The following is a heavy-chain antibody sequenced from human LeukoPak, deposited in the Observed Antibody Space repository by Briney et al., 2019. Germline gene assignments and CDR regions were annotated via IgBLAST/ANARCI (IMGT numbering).Heavy chain of an antibody. CDR2: IIPIFGTA. Sequence: SVKVSCKASGYTFTSYGISWVRQAPGQGLEWMGGIIPIFGTANYAQKFQGRVTITADESTSTAYMELSSLRSEDTAVYYCARTRGYSYGYPSDWFDPWGQGTLVTVSS. D-gene: IGHD5-18*01. J-gene: IGHJ5*02. CDR1: GYTFTSYG. CDR3: ARTRGYSYGYPSDWFDP. V-gene: IGHV1-69*13.